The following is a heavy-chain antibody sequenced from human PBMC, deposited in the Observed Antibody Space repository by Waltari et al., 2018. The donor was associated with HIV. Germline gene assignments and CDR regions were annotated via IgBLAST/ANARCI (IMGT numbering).Heavy chain of an antibody. J-gene: IGHJ6*02. CDR2: IRYDGSNK. CDR1: GFTFSSYG. Sequence: QVQLVESGGGVVQPGGSLRLSCAASGFTFSSYGLHWVRQPPGKGLEWVAFIRYDGSNKYYADAVKGRFTISRDNSKNTLYLQMNSLRAEDTAVYYCAKDHVVVVPAAIHYYGMDVWGQGTTVTVSS. CDR3: AKDHVVVVPAAIHYYGMDV. V-gene: IGHV3-30*02. D-gene: IGHD2-2*01.